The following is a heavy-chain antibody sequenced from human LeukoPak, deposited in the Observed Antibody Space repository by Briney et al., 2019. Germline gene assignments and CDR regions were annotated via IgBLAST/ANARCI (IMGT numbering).Heavy chain of an antibody. D-gene: IGHD6-19*01. CDR1: GGTFSSYA. V-gene: IGHV1-69*06. CDR2: IIPIFGTA. J-gene: IGHJ5*02. Sequence: SVTVSCKASGGTFSSYAISWVRQAPGQGLEWMGGIIPIFGTANYAQKFQGRVTITADKSTSTAYMELSSLRSEDPAAYYCAPAVAQWLLPGRNNWFDPWGQGTLVTVSS. CDR3: APAVAQWLLPGRNNWFDP.